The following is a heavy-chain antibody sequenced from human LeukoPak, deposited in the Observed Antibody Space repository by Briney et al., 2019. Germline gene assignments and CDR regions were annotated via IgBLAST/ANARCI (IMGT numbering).Heavy chain of an antibody. CDR1: GGSISSYY. V-gene: IGHV4-59*01. CDR2: IYYSGST. D-gene: IGHD3-10*01. Sequence: SETLSLTCTVSGGSISSYYWSWIRQPPGKGLEWIGYIYYSGSTNYNPSLKSRVTISVDTSKNQFSLKLSSVTAADTAVYYCARMITMVRGLGWFDPWGQGTLSPSPQ. CDR3: ARMITMVRGLGWFDP. J-gene: IGHJ5*02.